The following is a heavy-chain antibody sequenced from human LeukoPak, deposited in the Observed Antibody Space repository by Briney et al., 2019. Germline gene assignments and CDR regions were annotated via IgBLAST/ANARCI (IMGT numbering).Heavy chain of an antibody. J-gene: IGHJ4*02. D-gene: IGHD5-12*01. CDR1: GFTFDDYA. CDR2: IYDGGHT. V-gene: IGHV3-66*01. Sequence: TGRSLRLSCAASGFTFDDYAMHWVRQAPGKGLEWVSVIYDGGHTYYADSVKGRFTISRDNSENTLYLQMNSLRGEDTAVYYCARATHAYSGYNHWGQGVLVTVSS. CDR3: ARATHAYSGYNH.